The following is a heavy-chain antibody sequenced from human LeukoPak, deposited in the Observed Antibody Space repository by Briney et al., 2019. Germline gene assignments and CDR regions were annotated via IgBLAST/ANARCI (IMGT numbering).Heavy chain of an antibody. CDR1: GFTFSSYT. J-gene: IGHJ6*01. Sequence: GGSLRLSCAASGFTFSSYTMNWVRQAPGKGLEWVSYISSSSSYIYYADSVKGRFTISRDNAENSLYLQMNSLRAEDTAVYYCARGSEGYCSGGGCYYGMDVWGRGTTVTVSS. CDR2: ISSSSSYI. D-gene: IGHD2-15*01. V-gene: IGHV3-21*01. CDR3: ARGSEGYCSGGGCYYGMDV.